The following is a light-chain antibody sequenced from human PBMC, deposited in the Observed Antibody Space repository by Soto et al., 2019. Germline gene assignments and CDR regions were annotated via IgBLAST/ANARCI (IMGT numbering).Light chain of an antibody. CDR1: QGISTY. J-gene: IGKJ5*01. CDR2: DAS. CDR3: QQYDNLPIT. V-gene: IGKV1-33*01. Sequence: DLQLTQSPSSLSASVGDRVKITCRVSQGISTYLNWYQQKPGKAPKLLIYDASNLETGVPSRFSGSGSGTDFTFTISSLQPEDIATHYCQQYDNLPITFGQGTRLEIK.